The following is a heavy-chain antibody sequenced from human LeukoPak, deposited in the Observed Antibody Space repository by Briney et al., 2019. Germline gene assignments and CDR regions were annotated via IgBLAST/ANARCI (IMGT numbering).Heavy chain of an antibody. CDR3: AREESELRGRYTTFDY. D-gene: IGHD1-26*01. J-gene: IGHJ4*02. Sequence: ASVKVSCKASGYTFTGYYMHWVRQAPGQGLEWMGWINPNSGGTNYAQKFQGRVTMTRDTSINTAYMELSRLRSDDTAVYYCAREESELRGRYTTFDYWGQGTLVTVSS. V-gene: IGHV1-2*02. CDR1: GYTFTGYY. CDR2: INPNSGGT.